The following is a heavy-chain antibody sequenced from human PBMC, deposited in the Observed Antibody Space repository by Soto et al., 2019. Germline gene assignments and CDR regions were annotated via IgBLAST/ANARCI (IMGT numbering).Heavy chain of an antibody. CDR3: ARDREYNWNYNWFDP. D-gene: IGHD1-7*01. V-gene: IGHV1-18*01. CDR1: GYTFTSYG. CDR2: ISTYNGNT. J-gene: IGHJ5*02. Sequence: ASLKVSCKASGYTFTSYGISWVRQAPGQGLEWMGWISTYNGNTNFTQKLQGRVTMTTDTSTSTAYMELRSLRSDDTAVYYCARDREYNWNYNWFDPWGQGTLVTVPQ.